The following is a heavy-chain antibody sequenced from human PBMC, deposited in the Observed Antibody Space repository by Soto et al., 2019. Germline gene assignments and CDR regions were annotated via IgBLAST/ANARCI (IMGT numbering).Heavy chain of an antibody. CDR3: ARVHVMVVAGSTFDY. D-gene: IGHD6-19*01. Sequence: SETLSLTCTVPGYSISSGSYWAWIRQPPGKGPEWIASIYHGGTTFYNPSLKSRITISVDTSNNQFSLKLTSVTAADTAVYYCARVHVMVVAGSTFDYWGHGTLVTVSS. J-gene: IGHJ4*01. CDR2: IYHGGTT. CDR1: GYSISSGSY. V-gene: IGHV4-38-2*02.